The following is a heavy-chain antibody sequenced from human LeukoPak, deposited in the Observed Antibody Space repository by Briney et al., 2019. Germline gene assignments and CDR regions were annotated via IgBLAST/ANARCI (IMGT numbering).Heavy chain of an antibody. V-gene: IGHV4-4*07. Sequence: PSETLSLTCTVSSHSISTYYWSWIRQPAGKGLEWIGRIYTSGSTNYNPSLKSRVTMSVDTSKNQFSLKLSSVTAADTAVYYCASTSDSGGYYYDYWGQGTLVTVSS. J-gene: IGHJ4*02. D-gene: IGHD3-22*01. CDR2: IYTSGST. CDR3: ASTSDSGGYYYDY. CDR1: SHSISTYY.